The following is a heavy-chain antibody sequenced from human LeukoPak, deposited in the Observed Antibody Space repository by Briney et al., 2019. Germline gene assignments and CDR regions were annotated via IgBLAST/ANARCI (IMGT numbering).Heavy chain of an antibody. CDR1: GFTFSSYA. CDR2: VSSTGSFI. Sequence: PGRSLRLSCAASGFTFSSYAMHWVRQAPGKGLEWVSSVSSTGSFIYYADSVKGRFTISRDNAENSLSLQMNSLRVEDTAVYYCAGRYCSNGVCWFDPWGQGTLVTVSS. CDR3: AGRYCSNGVCWFDP. J-gene: IGHJ5*02. V-gene: IGHV3-21*01. D-gene: IGHD2-8*01.